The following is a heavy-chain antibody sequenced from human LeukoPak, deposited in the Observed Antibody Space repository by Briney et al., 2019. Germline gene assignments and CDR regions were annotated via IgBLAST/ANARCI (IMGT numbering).Heavy chain of an antibody. D-gene: IGHD5-12*01. CDR1: GYTLTELS. J-gene: IGHJ5*02. Sequence: ASVKVSCKVSGYTLTELSMHCVRQAPGKGLEWMGGFDPEDGETIYAQKFQGRVTMTEDTSTDTAYMELSSLRSEDTAVYYCATVGVRIVATTYNWFDPWGQGTLVTVSS. CDR3: ATVGVRIVATTYNWFDP. CDR2: FDPEDGET. V-gene: IGHV1-24*01.